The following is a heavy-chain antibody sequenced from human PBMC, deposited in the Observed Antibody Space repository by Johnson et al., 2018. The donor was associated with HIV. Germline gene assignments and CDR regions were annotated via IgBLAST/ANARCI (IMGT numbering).Heavy chain of an antibody. Sequence: QVQLVESGGDVVQPGRSLRLSCAASGLTFSSYGIHWVRQAPGKGLEWVAAISYDGSRSDYGASVKGRFPIPRYNSKHILYLQMNSLRPEDTAVYYCARANLSPFGGVNDAFDIWGQGTMVTVSS. J-gene: IGHJ3*02. D-gene: IGHD3-16*01. V-gene: IGHV3-30*03. CDR1: GLTFSSYG. CDR2: ISYDGSRS. CDR3: ARANLSPFGGVNDAFDI.